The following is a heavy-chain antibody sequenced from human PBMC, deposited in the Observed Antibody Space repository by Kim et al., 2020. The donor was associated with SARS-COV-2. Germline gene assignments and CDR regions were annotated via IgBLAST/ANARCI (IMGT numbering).Heavy chain of an antibody. D-gene: IGHD5-18*01. CDR1: GGSISSGDYY. Sequence: SETLSLTCTVSGGSISSGDYYWSWIHQPPGKGLEWIGYIYYSGSTYYNPSLKSRVTISVDTSKNQFSLKLSSVTAADTAVYYCARVLPYRGYSYHLDYWGQGTLVTVSS. CDR2: IYYSGST. J-gene: IGHJ4*02. V-gene: IGHV4-30-4*01. CDR3: ARVLPYRGYSYHLDY.